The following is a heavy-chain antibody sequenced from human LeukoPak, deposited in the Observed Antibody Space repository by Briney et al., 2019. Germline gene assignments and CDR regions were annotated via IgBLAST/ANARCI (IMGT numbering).Heavy chain of an antibody. D-gene: IGHD3-22*01. CDR1: GFTFDNYR. CDR3: AKGFTYSSGYYGEFDY. V-gene: IGHV3-23*01. J-gene: IGHJ4*02. Sequence: GGSLRLSCAASGFTFDNYRMSWVRQAPGKGLEWVSAISGSGGSTYYADSVKGRFTISRDNSKNTLYLQMNSLRAEDTAVYYCAKGFTYSSGYYGEFDYWGQGTLVTVSS. CDR2: ISGSGGST.